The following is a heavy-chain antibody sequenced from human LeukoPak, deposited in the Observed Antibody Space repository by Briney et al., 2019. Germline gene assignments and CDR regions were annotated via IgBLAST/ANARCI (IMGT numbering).Heavy chain of an antibody. Sequence: GGSLRLSCAASGFTFSSYSMNWVRQAPGEGLEWVSAISGSGGSTYYADSVKGRFTISRDNSKNTLYLQMNSLRAEDTAVYYCAKSVIWTMIVVVPYFDYWGQGTLVTVSS. V-gene: IGHV3-23*01. CDR3: AKSVIWTMIVVVPYFDY. CDR2: ISGSGGST. CDR1: GFTFSSYS. D-gene: IGHD3-22*01. J-gene: IGHJ4*02.